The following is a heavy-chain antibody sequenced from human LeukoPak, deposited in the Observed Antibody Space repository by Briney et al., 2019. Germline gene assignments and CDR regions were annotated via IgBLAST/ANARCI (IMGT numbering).Heavy chain of an antibody. CDR1: GFIFSTHG. Sequence: GRSLRLSCAASGFIFSTHGMHWVRQAPGKGLEWVSLISYDGSTKYYADSVEGRFTISRDNSKSTLYLQLNSLRVEDTAVYYCAKDRHFYGAGTYCNLDYWGQGTLVTVSS. D-gene: IGHD3-10*01. J-gene: IGHJ4*02. CDR3: AKDRHFYGAGTYCNLDY. CDR2: ISYDGSTK. V-gene: IGHV3-30*18.